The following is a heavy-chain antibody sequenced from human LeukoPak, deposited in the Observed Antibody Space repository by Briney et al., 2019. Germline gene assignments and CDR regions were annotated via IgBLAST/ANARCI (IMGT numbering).Heavy chain of an antibody. Sequence: SETLSLTCAVYGRSFSGYYWSWIRQPPGKGLEWIGEINHSGSTNYNPSLKSRVTISVDTSKNQFSLKLSSVTAADTAVYYCARGLGFWSGYYKLDYWGQGTLVTVSS. D-gene: IGHD3-3*01. J-gene: IGHJ4*02. CDR3: ARGLGFWSGYYKLDY. CDR1: GRSFSGYY. V-gene: IGHV4-34*01. CDR2: INHSGST.